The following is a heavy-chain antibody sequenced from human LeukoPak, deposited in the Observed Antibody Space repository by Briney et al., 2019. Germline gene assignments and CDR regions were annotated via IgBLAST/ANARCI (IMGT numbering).Heavy chain of an antibody. D-gene: IGHD3-22*01. Sequence: PGGSLRLSCAASGFTFNNFGMHWVRQAPGKGLEWVAFIGYEGVHKYYADSVKGRFTISKDNSKATLYLQMNSLRPEDTAVYYCAKDLHGGYSSDYWGQGPLVTVSS. CDR1: GFTFNNFG. J-gene: IGHJ4*02. CDR3: AKDLHGGYSSDY. V-gene: IGHV3-30*02. CDR2: IGYEGVHK.